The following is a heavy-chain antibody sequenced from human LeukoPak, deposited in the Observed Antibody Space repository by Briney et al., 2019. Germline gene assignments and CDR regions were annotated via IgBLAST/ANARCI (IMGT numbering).Heavy chain of an antibody. J-gene: IGHJ6*03. Sequence: GGSLRLSCAASGFTFSSYAMSWVRQAPGQGLEWVSAISGSGGSTYYADSVKGRFTISRDNAKNSLYLQMNSLRAEDTAVYYCARADYYDSSAHSLPYYYYMDVWGKGTTVTVSS. V-gene: IGHV3-23*01. CDR3: ARADYYDSSAHSLPYYYYMDV. CDR2: ISGSGGST. CDR1: GFTFSSYA. D-gene: IGHD3-22*01.